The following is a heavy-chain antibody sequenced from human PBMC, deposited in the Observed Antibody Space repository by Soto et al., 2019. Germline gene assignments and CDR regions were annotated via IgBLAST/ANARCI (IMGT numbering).Heavy chain of an antibody. CDR1: GGSISSGGYY. D-gene: IGHD2-21*02. Sequence: PSETLSLTCTVSGGSISSGGYYWSWIRQPPGKGLEWIGYIYYSGSTYYNPSLKSRVTISVDTSKNQFSLKLSSVTAADTAVYYCARERVVVTRNHYFDYWGQGTLVTVSS. CDR2: IYYSGST. V-gene: IGHV4-30-4*01. J-gene: IGHJ4*02. CDR3: ARERVVVTRNHYFDY.